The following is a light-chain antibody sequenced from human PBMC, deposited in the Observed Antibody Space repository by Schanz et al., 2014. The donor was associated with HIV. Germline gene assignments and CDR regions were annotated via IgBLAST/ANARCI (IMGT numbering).Light chain of an antibody. CDR1: QDVSGY. V-gene: IGKV3-11*01. CDR3: QQRTNWPRMYT. Sequence: IVLTQSPVTLSLSPGERATLSCRASQDVSGYLAWYQQKLGQPPRLLIYDASNRATGIPARFSGSGSGTDFTLTISSLEPEDFAVYYCQQRTNWPRMYTFGQGTKLEIK. CDR2: DAS. J-gene: IGKJ2*01.